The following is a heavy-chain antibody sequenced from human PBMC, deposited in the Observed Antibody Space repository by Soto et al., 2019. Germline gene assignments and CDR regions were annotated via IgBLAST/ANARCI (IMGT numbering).Heavy chain of an antibody. CDR2: ISSSSSYI. D-gene: IGHD3-10*01. V-gene: IGHV3-21*01. J-gene: IGHJ4*02. CDR1: GFTFSSYI. CDR3: ARDPARGVIKMADYFDY. Sequence: GGSLRLSCAASGFTFSSYIMNWVRQAPGKGLEWVSSISSSSSYIYYADSVKGRFTISRDNAKNSLYLQMNSLRAEDTAVYYCARDPARGVIKMADYFDYWGQGTLVTVSS.